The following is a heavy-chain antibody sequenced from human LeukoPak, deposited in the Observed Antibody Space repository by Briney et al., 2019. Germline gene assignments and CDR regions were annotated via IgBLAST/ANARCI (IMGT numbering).Heavy chain of an antibody. V-gene: IGHV3-7*03. CDR2: IKQDGGEI. CDR3: VRDKIVGATKNDY. Sequence: GGSLRLSCAASGFTFRNYWMRGVRQAPGKRLDWVANIKQDGGEIYYVDSVKGRFSISRDNAQNSLYLHMNSLRAEDTAVYYCVRDKIVGATKNDYWGQGTLVTVSS. J-gene: IGHJ4*02. CDR1: GFTFRNYW. D-gene: IGHD1-26*01.